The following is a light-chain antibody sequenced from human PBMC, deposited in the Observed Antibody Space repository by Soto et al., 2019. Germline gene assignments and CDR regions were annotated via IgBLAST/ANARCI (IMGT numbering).Light chain of an antibody. Sequence: DSQMTQSPSTLSGSVGDRVAITCRASQTISSWLAWYQQKPGKAPKLLIYKASTLKRGVPSRFSGSGSGTEFTLTISSLQPDDFATYYCQHYNSYSEAFGQGTKVDIK. J-gene: IGKJ1*01. CDR3: QHYNSYSEA. CDR1: QTISSW. CDR2: KAS. V-gene: IGKV1-5*03.